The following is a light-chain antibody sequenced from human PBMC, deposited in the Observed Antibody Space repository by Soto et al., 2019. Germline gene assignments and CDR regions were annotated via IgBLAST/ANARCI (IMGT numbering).Light chain of an antibody. Sequence: IRMTQSPSSLSASTGDIVAITCLASQGISSYLAWYQQKPGKAPKLLIHAASSLQSGVPSRFSGSGSGTDFTLTISSLQPEDIATYYCQQYDNLPIAFGQGTRLEIK. CDR3: QQYDNLPIA. CDR1: QGISSY. J-gene: IGKJ5*01. CDR2: AAS. V-gene: IGKV1-8*01.